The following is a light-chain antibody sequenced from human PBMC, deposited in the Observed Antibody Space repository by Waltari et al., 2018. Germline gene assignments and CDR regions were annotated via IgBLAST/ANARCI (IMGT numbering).Light chain of an antibody. Sequence: EIVMTKSPATLSVSPGERPTLSCRASQSISSNLAWYQQKPAQAPRLLIYGASTRATGIPARFSGSGSGTEFTLTISSLQSEDFAVYYCQQYNNWPLTFGGGTKVEIK. V-gene: IGKV3-15*01. CDR3: QQYNNWPLT. CDR1: QSISSN. J-gene: IGKJ4*01. CDR2: GAS.